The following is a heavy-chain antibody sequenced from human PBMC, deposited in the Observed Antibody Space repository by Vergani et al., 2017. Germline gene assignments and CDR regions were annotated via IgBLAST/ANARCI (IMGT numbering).Heavy chain of an antibody. J-gene: IGHJ3*02. CDR3: ARGGYCSSTSCKKGAFDI. CDR1: GFTFDDYA. Sequence: EVQLVESGGGVVQPGGSLRLSCAASGFTFDDYAMHWVRQAPGKGLEWFSLISGDGGSTYYADSVKGRFTISRDNSKNSLYLQMNSLRTEDTAVYYGARGGYCSSTSCKKGAFDIWGQGTMVTVSS. D-gene: IGHD2-2*01. CDR2: ISGDGGST. V-gene: IGHV3-43*02.